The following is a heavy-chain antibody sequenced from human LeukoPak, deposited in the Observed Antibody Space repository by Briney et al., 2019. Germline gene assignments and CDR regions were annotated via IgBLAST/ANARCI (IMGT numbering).Heavy chain of an antibody. V-gene: IGHV3-30*04. CDR2: ISYDGSNK. J-gene: IGHJ3*02. CDR3: ARDLAPFYDSSGYYGAFDI. D-gene: IGHD3-22*01. Sequence: PGRSLRLSCAASGFTFSSYAMHWVRQAPGKGLEWVAVISYDGSNKYYADSVKGRFTISRDNSKNTLYLQMNSLRAEDTAVYYCARDLAPFYDSSGYYGAFDIWGQGTMVTVSS. CDR1: GFTFSSYA.